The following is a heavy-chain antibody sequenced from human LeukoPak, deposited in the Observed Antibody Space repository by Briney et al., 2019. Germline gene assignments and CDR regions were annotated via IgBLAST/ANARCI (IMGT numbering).Heavy chain of an antibody. CDR3: ARGGFCSGGSCPVDYYYYMDV. D-gene: IGHD2-15*01. CDR2: INSDGSST. Sequence: GRSLRLSCTASGFTFSNYWMHWVRQAPGKGLVWVSRINSDGSSTSYADSVKGRFTISRDNAKNTLYLQLNSLRAEDTAVYYCARGGFCSGGSCPVDYYYYMDVWGKGTTVTVSS. CDR1: GFTFSNYW. J-gene: IGHJ6*03. V-gene: IGHV3-74*01.